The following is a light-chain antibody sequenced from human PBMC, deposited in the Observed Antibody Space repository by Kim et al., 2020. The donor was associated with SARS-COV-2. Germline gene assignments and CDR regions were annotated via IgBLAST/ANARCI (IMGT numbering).Light chain of an antibody. Sequence: VSPGERATLSCRASQSVSSNLGWYQQKPGQAPRLLIYGASTRVTGIPARLSGSGSGTEFTLTISSLQSEDFAVYSCQQYNNWPVTFGQGTKVDIK. CDR2: GAS. V-gene: IGKV3D-15*01. CDR1: QSVSSN. J-gene: IGKJ1*01. CDR3: QQYNNWPVT.